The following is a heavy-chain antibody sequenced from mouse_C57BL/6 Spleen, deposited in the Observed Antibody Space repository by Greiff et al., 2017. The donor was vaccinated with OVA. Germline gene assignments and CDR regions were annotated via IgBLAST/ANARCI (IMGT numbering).Heavy chain of an antibody. CDR2: INPNNGGT. J-gene: IGHJ2*01. CDR1: GYTFTDYN. Sequence: VQLQQSGPELVKPGASVKMSCKASGYTFTDYNMHWVKQSHGKSLEWIGYINPNNGGTSYNQKFKGKATLTVNKSSSTAYMELRSLTSEDSAVYYCAIYGNLTGGSDYWGQGTTLTVSS. D-gene: IGHD2-1*01. V-gene: IGHV1-22*01. CDR3: AIYGNLTGGSDY.